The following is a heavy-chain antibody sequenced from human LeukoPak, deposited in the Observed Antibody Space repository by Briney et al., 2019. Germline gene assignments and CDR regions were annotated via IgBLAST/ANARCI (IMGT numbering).Heavy chain of an antibody. CDR2: IRSNSDGGTI. CDR3: ATDFYDST. D-gene: IGHD3-22*01. V-gene: IGHV3-15*07. Sequence: GGSPRLSCATSGFSFSNAWMNLLRQAPGKGLEWVGRIRSNSDGGTIDYAAPVKGRFTLSRDDSKTTLYLQMNSLQTEDTAVYYCATDFYDSTWGQGTLVTVSS. CDR1: GFSFSNAW. J-gene: IGHJ5*02.